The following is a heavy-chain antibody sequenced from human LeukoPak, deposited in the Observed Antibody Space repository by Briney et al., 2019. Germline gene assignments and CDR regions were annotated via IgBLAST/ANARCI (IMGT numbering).Heavy chain of an antibody. D-gene: IGHD5-12*01. Sequence: GGSLRLSCAASGFTFSSYGMHWVRQAPGKGLEWVSGISPGGPTYYANSVKGRFTISRDDSKNTLYLQMKNLRAEDTAVYYCAKDGAWLRFDDWGQGILVTVCS. V-gene: IGHV3-23*01. J-gene: IGHJ4*02. CDR3: AKDGAWLRFDD. CDR1: GFTFSSYG. CDR2: ISPGGPT.